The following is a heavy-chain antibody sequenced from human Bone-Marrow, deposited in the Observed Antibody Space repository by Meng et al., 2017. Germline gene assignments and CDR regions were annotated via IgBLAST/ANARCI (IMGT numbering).Heavy chain of an antibody. V-gene: IGHV3-15*01. CDR1: GFSFTDAW. J-gene: IGHJ4*02. CDR2: IKRNSDGGTT. D-gene: IGHD6-13*01. CDR3: ATGAAAADH. Sequence: GQRVEFGGGLGQPGGSLSLSCVASGFSFTDAWMSWVRQAPGKGLEWVGRIKRNSDGGTTDYAAPVKGRFTISRDDSKNTLFLQMNSLITEDTAVYFCATGAAAADHWGQGTLVTVSS.